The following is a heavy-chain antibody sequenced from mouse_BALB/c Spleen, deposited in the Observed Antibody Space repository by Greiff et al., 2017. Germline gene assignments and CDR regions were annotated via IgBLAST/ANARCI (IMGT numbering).Heavy chain of an antibody. CDR2: IRNKANGYTT. Sequence: EVKLVESGGGLVQPGGSLRLSCATSGFTFTDYYMSWVRQPPGKALEWLGFIRNKANGYTTEYSASVKGRFTISRDNSQSILYLQMNTLRAEDSASYYCARDSDGYYGWFAYWGQGTLVTVSA. V-gene: IGHV7-3*02. CDR1: GFTFTDYY. D-gene: IGHD2-3*01. CDR3: ARDSDGYYGWFAY. J-gene: IGHJ3*01.